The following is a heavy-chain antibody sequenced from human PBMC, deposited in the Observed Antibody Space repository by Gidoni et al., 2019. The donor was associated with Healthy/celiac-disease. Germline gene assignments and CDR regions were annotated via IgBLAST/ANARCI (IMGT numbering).Heavy chain of an antibody. CDR3: AREKRYYYDSSGYSDY. CDR2: ISSSSSYI. J-gene: IGHJ4*02. CDR1: GFTFSSYS. D-gene: IGHD3-22*01. V-gene: IGHV3-21*01. Sequence: EVQLVESGGGLVKPGGSLRLSCAASGFTFSSYSMNWVRQAPGKGLEWVSSISSSSSYIYYADSVKGRFTISRDNAKNSLYLQMNSLRAEDTAVYYCAREKRYYYDSSGYSDYWGQGTLVTVSS.